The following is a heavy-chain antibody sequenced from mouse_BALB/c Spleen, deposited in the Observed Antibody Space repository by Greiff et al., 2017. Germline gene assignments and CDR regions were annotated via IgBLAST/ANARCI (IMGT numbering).Heavy chain of an antibody. CDR1: GFTFSSYT. V-gene: IGHV5-6-4*01. CDR2: ISSGGSYT. Sequence: EVQLVESGGGLVKPGGSLKLSCAASGFTFSSYTMSWVRQTPEKRLEWVATISSGGSYTYYPDSVKGRFTISRDNAKNTLYLQMSSLKSEDTAMYYCTRDRGTYYDYAWFAYWGQGTLVTVSA. D-gene: IGHD2-4*01. J-gene: IGHJ3*01. CDR3: TRDRGTYYDYAWFAY.